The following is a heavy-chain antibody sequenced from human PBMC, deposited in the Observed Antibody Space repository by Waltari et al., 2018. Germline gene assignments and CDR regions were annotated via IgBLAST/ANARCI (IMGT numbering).Heavy chain of an antibody. CDR3: AGDRRGYSSSYYFYYMDV. CDR1: GGSFSGYY. Sequence: QVQLQQSGAGLLKPSETLSLTCAVYGGSFSGYYWSWIRQPHGKGRGWIVEIKGSGSTNCNPSLKSRVTMSVDTTKSHSSMKLGSVTAADTAVYYCAGDRRGYSSSYYFYYMDVWGKGTTVTVSS. V-gene: IGHV4-34*01. CDR2: IKGSGST. D-gene: IGHD6-6*01. J-gene: IGHJ6*03.